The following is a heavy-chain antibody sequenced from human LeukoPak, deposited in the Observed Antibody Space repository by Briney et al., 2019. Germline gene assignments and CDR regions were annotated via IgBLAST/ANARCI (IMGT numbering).Heavy chain of an antibody. CDR3: ARHAIEAVAGHFDY. CDR2: IXYSGST. CDR1: GGSISSSSXX. J-gene: IGHJ4*02. V-gene: IGHV4-39*01. D-gene: IGHD6-19*01. Sequence: SETLSLTCTVSGGSISSSSXXXXWIRQPPXXXXXXXGSIXYSGSTYYNPSLKSRVTISVDTSKNQFSLKLSSVTAADTAVYYCARHAIEAVAGHFDYWGQGTLVTVSS.